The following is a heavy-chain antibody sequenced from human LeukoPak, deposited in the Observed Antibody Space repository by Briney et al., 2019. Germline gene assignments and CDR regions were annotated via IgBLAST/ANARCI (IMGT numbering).Heavy chain of an antibody. D-gene: IGHD1-26*01. J-gene: IGHJ6*02. CDR2: ISSSSSSI. V-gene: IGHV3-48*03. Sequence: TGGSLRLSCAASGFTFSSYEINWVRQAPGKGLKWLSYISSSSSSIYYVDSVKGRFTVSRDNAKNSLYLQMNSLRAEDTAVYYCARVGPYYYYYGMDVWGQGTTVTVSS. CDR3: ARVGPYYYYYGMDV. CDR1: GFTFSSYE.